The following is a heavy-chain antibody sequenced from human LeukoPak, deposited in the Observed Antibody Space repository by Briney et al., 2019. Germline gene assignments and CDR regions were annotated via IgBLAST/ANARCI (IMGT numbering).Heavy chain of an antibody. CDR2: IGTAGDT. V-gene: IGHV3-13*01. CDR3: ARADTASSSYFDY. D-gene: IGHD6-6*01. Sequence: GGSLRLSCAASGFTFSSYDMHWVRQATGKGVEWVSAIGTAGDTYYPGSVKGRFTISRENAKNSLYLQMNSLRAGDTAVYYCARADTASSSYFDYWGQGTLVTVSS. CDR1: GFTFSSYD. J-gene: IGHJ4*02.